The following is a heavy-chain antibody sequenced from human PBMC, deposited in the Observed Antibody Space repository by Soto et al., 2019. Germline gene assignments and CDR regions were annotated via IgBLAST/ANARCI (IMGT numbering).Heavy chain of an antibody. V-gene: IGHV1-18*04. Sequence: ASVKVSCKASGYSFTSYGISWVRQAPGQGPEWMGWISGHNGNTNHPQSLQGRVTMTTDTSRNTAYMELRSLRSDDTAVYYRARHRFNYYDDTVYYYFDYWGQGTLVTVSS. CDR2: ISGHNGNT. D-gene: IGHD3-22*01. CDR1: GYSFTSYG. J-gene: IGHJ4*02. CDR3: ARHRFNYYDDTVYYYFDY.